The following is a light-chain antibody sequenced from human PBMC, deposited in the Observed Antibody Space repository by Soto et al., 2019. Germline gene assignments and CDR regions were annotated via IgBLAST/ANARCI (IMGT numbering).Light chain of an antibody. V-gene: IGKV2-30*02. CDR2: KIS. Sequence: DVVMTQSPLSLPVTLGQSASISCRSSQSLLHSDGSIYLNWFHQRPGQSPRRLIYKISSRDSGVPDRFSGSGSGTDFTLKISRVDAEDVGIYYCMQGTHWPWTFGQGTRVDIK. J-gene: IGKJ1*01. CDR1: QSLLHSDGSIY. CDR3: MQGTHWPWT.